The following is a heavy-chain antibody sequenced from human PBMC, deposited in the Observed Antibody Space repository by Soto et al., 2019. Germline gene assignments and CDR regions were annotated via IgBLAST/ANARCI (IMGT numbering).Heavy chain of an antibody. CDR3: ARDTRDGYYFEY. Sequence: SETLSLTCTVSGDSSSSDYWSWIRQPPGKGLEWIGYIYYSGGTNYNPSLKSRVTISIDRSKRQVSLKLNSVTAADTAVYYCARDTRDGYYFEYWGQGILVTVSS. J-gene: IGHJ4*02. D-gene: IGHD1-26*01. V-gene: IGHV4-59*12. CDR2: IYYSGGT. CDR1: GDSSSSDY.